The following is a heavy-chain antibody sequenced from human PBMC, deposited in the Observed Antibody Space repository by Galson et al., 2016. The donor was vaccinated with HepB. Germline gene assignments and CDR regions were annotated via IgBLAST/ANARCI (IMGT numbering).Heavy chain of an antibody. Sequence: SETLSLTCAVYGGSLRGYYWSWVRQSPGKGLEWIGEINHSGGTTYNPSLKSRVIISVDTSKNQVSLKVTSATAADTAVYYCSRCRPGGYSGYEDLGALDVWGQGTAVTVSS. CDR3: SRCRPGGYSGYEDLGALDV. CDR2: INHSGGT. J-gene: IGHJ3*01. V-gene: IGHV4-34*01. CDR1: GGSLRGYY. D-gene: IGHD5-12*01.